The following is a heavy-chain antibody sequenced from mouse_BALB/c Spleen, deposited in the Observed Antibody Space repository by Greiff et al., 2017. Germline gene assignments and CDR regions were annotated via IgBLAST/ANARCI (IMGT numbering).Heavy chain of an antibody. CDR2: ISYSGST. Sequence: EVQLQESGPGLVKPSQSLSLTCTVTGYSITSDYAWNWIRQFPGNKLEWMGYISYSGSTSYNPSLKSRISITRDTSKNQFFLQLNSVTTEDTATYYCARSKEFITTAMDYWGQGTSVTVSS. D-gene: IGHD1-2*01. J-gene: IGHJ4*01. CDR1: GYSITSDYA. V-gene: IGHV3-2*02. CDR3: ARSKEFITTAMDY.